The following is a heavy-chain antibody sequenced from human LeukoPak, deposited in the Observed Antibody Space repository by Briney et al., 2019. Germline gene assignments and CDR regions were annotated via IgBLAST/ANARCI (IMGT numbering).Heavy chain of an antibody. V-gene: IGHV4-34*01. CDR2: INHRGST. CDR3: ARGISDFWSGYYLYFDY. CDR1: GGSFSGSY. D-gene: IGHD3-3*01. Sequence: PSESLSLTCAVYGGSFSGSYWSWIRQPPGKGLEWIGEINHRGSTNYNPSLKSRVTISVDTSKNQFSLKLSSVTAADTAVYYCARGISDFWSGYYLYFDYWGQGTLVTVSS. J-gene: IGHJ4*02.